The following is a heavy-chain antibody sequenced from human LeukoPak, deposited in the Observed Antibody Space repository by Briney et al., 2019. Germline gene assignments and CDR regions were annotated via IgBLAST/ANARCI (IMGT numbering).Heavy chain of an antibody. V-gene: IGHV3-23*01. CDR1: GFTFSIYA. D-gene: IGHD6-13*01. CDR3: ARASWVSGDY. Sequence: QPGGSLRLSCAGSGFTFSIYAMHWVRQAPGKGLEWVSTITATTRSTSYADSVKGRFTISRDNSKRTLYLQMNSLRVEDTAMYYCARASWVSGDYWGQGTLVTVSS. J-gene: IGHJ4*02. CDR2: ITATTRST.